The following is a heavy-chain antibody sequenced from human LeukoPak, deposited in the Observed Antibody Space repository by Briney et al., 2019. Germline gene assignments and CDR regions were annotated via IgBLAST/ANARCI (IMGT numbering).Heavy chain of an antibody. CDR3: ARQLYGSDY. D-gene: IGHD4-17*01. V-gene: IGHV4-34*01. J-gene: IGHJ4*02. CDR2: VNHSGYT. Sequence: SETLSLTCDVSGVSFITYYWSWIRQSPERGLEWIGEVNHSGYTNYNPSLKGRVTISVDPSKNQLSLKLSSVTAADTAVYYCARQLYGSDYWGQGTLVTVSS. CDR1: GVSFITYY.